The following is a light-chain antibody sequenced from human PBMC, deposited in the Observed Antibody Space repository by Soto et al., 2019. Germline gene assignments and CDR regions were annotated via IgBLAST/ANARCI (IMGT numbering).Light chain of an antibody. V-gene: IGKV3-15*01. Sequence: EIVMTQSPATLSLSPGERATLSCRASQSVSSNLAWYQQKPGQAPRLLIYGASNRATGIPARFSGSGSGTEFTLTISSLQSEDFAVYYCQQYNNWPGTFGQGTKLQIK. CDR1: QSVSSN. J-gene: IGKJ2*01. CDR2: GAS. CDR3: QQYNNWPGT.